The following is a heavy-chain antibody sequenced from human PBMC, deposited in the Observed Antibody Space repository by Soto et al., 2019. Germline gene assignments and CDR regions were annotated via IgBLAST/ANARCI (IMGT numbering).Heavy chain of an antibody. V-gene: IGHV3-30-3*01. CDR2: ISYDGSNN. CDR1: GFTFSRYA. CDR3: ARVPGYRHGYRVY. D-gene: IGHD5-18*01. Sequence: PGGALRLSCAASGFTFSRYAMHGGRQAPGKGLEWVAVISYDGSNNYYEDSVKGRFTISRDNSKNTLYLQMNSLRAEDTAVYYCARVPGYRHGYRVYWGQGTLVTVSS. J-gene: IGHJ1*01.